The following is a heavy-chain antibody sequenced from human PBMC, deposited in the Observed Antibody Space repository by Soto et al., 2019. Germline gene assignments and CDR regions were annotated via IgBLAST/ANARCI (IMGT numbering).Heavy chain of an antibody. J-gene: IGHJ6*02. CDR2: ISPIFGTA. D-gene: IGHD3-10*01. Sequence: SGKVACKASGDPLISYAISWVRQAPGQGLEWMGGISPIFGTANYAQKFQGRVTITADESTSTAYMELSSLRSEDTAVYYCASRYYGPGSSGLNYYYYGMDVWRQGTTVTVSS. CDR3: ASRYYGPGSSGLNYYYYGMDV. V-gene: IGHV1-69*01. CDR1: GDPLISYA.